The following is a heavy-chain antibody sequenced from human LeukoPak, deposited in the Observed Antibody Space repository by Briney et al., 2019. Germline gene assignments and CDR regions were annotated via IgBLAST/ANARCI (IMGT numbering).Heavy chain of an antibody. CDR1: GGTFSTYA. CDR2: ILPMFGTT. CDR3: AKYMYYGSGSYNWFDP. Sequence: ASVKVSCKASGGTFSTYAFSWVRQAPGQGLEWMGTILPMFGTTNYAQKFQGKVTITTDEPTSTAYMELRSLRSEDTAVYYCAKYMYYGSGSYNWFDPWGQGTLVTVSS. D-gene: IGHD3-10*01. V-gene: IGHV1-69*05. J-gene: IGHJ5*02.